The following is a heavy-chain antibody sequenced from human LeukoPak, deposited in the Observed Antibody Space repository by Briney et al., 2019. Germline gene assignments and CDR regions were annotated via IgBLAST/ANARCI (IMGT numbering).Heavy chain of an antibody. CDR1: GFTFSSYE. Sequence: GGSLRLSCAASGFTFSSYEMNWVRQAPGMGLEWVSYISSSATTISYADSVKGRFTISRDNAKNSLYLQMNSLRAEDTAVYHCAREYSGVFDYWGQGALVTVSS. V-gene: IGHV3-48*03. CDR3: AREYSGVFDY. CDR2: ISSSATTI. D-gene: IGHD5-12*01. J-gene: IGHJ4*02.